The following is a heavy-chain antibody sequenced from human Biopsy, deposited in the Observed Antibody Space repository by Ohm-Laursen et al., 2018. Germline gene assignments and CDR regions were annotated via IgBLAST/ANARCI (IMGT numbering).Heavy chain of an antibody. CDR3: ASSGSGSFMKV. D-gene: IGHD3-10*01. J-gene: IGHJ6*02. CDR2: IKQDGTEK. V-gene: IGHV3-7*01. CDR1: GFTFSSYW. Sequence: SLRLSCSASGFTFSSYWMSWVRQAPGKGLEWVANIKQDGTEKYYADSVKGRFAISRDNAKNSLYLQMNSLRDDDTAVYYCASSGSGSFMKVWGQGATVTVSS.